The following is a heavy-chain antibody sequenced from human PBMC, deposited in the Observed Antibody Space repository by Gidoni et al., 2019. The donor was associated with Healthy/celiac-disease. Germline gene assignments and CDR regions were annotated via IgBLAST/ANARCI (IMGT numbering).Heavy chain of an antibody. Sequence: EVQLVESGGGLVKPGRSLRLSCTASGFTFGDYAMSWFRQAPGKGLEWVGFIRSKAYGGTTEYAASVKGRFTISRDDSKSIAYLQMNSLKTEDTAVYYCTRGGLVPRYSNPRVNFDYWGQGTLVTVSS. CDR2: IRSKAYGGTT. CDR3: TRGGLVPRYSNPRVNFDY. CDR1: GFTFGDYA. V-gene: IGHV3-49*05. D-gene: IGHD4-4*01. J-gene: IGHJ4*02.